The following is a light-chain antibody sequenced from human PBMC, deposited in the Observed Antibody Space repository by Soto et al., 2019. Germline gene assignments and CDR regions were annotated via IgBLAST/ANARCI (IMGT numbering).Light chain of an antibody. J-gene: IGKJ1*01. CDR1: QSVNSSY. V-gene: IGKV3-20*01. CDR2: GAS. CDR3: QQYGSSPQT. Sequence: EIVLTQSPGTLSLSPGQRATLSCRASQSVNSSYLAWFQQKLGQAPRLLIYGASTRATGIPDRFSGSGAGTDFTLTISILEPEDFAVYYCQQYGSSPQTFGQGTKVEIK.